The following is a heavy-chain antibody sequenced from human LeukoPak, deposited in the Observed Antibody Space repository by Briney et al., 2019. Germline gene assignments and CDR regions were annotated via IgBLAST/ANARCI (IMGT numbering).Heavy chain of an antibody. CDR2: IYHSGST. D-gene: IGHD3-10*01. CDR1: VYSISSGYY. J-gene: IGHJ4*02. CDR3: AGSMVRGVIKLDY. Sequence: SETLSLTCAVSVYSISSGYYWGWIRQPPGKGLEWIGSIYHSGSTYYNPSLKSRVTISVDTSKNQFSLQLSSVTAADTAVYYCAGSMVRGVIKLDYWGQGTLVTVSS. V-gene: IGHV4-38-2*01.